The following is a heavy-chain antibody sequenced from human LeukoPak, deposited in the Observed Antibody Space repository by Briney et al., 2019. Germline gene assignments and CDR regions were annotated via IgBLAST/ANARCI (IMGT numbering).Heavy chain of an antibody. CDR3: ERGQRAHVEWSNYMDV. D-gene: IGHD3-3*01. J-gene: IGHJ6*03. CDR2: IRSDGSNK. Sequence: GGSLRLSCAVSGFSLSSYGIHWVRQAPGKGLAWVAFIRSDGSNKYSADSGKGRFTISRDNSKNTLHLPMNSLSAEDTAVYYCERGQRAHVEWSNYMDVWGKGTTVIVSS. CDR1: GFSLSSYG. V-gene: IGHV3-30*02.